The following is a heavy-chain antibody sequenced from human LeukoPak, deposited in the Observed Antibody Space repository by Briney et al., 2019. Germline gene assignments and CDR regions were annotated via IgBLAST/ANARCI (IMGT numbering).Heavy chain of an antibody. V-gene: IGHV4-59*01. CDR1: GGSISSYY. D-gene: IGHD3-22*01. Sequence: PSETLSLTCTVSGGSISSYYWSWIRQPPGKGLGWIGYIYYSGSTNYNPSLKSRVTISVDTSKNQFSLKLSSVTAADTAVYYCARGGRITMIPMYYYGMDVWGQGTTVTVSS. CDR2: IYYSGST. J-gene: IGHJ6*02. CDR3: ARGGRITMIPMYYYGMDV.